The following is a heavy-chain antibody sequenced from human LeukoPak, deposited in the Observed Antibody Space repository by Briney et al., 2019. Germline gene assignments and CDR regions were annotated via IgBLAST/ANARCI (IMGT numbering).Heavy chain of an antibody. D-gene: IGHD2-8*02. CDR2: IDWDDDK. J-gene: IGHJ4*02. CDR3: ARTTPTGYLDY. Sequence: SGPTLVNPTQTLTLTCSFSGFSLSTSGMRVSWIRQPPGKALEWLARIDWDDDKIYSTSLRTRLTLSKDTSKNQVVLTMSNMDPVATGTYYCARTTPTGYLDYWGQGTLVTVSS. V-gene: IGHV2-70*04. CDR1: GFSLSTSGMR.